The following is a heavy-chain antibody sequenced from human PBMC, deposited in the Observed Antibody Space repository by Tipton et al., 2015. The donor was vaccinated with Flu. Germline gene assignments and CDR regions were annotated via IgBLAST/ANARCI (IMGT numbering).Heavy chain of an antibody. D-gene: IGHD6-13*01. CDR1: GGSMSSFY. J-gene: IGHJ6*02. CDR2: MYVSGST. Sequence: TLSLTCTVSGGSMSSFYWTWIRQPAGKGLEWIGRMYVSGSTKYNPSLKSRVTMSVDTSKNQFSLKLSSVTAADTAVYYCARDSAAHYGMDVWGQGTTVTVSS. V-gene: IGHV4-4*07. CDR3: ARDSAAHYGMDV.